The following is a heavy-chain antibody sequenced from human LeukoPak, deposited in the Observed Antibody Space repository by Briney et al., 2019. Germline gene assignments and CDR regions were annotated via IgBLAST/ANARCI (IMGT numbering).Heavy chain of an antibody. CDR3: AREGGFYRPLDY. V-gene: IGHV4-59*12. CDR2: VHLDGRT. CDR1: GGSISNYY. Sequence: SETLSLTCTVSGGSISNYYWGWIRQPPGKGLEWIGEVHLDGRTNYNPSLKSRLIMSVDLPENHISLKLTSVTAADTAVYYCAREGGFYRPLDYSGQGTLVTVSS. J-gene: IGHJ4*02. D-gene: IGHD3-3*01.